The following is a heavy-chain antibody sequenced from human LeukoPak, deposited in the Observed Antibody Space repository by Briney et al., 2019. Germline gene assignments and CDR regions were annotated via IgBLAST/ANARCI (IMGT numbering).Heavy chain of an antibody. CDR1: GFTFSSHG. J-gene: IGHJ4*02. V-gene: IGHV3-23*01. CDR3: AKDDAWLQYGN. CDR2: ISPNGAIT. D-gene: IGHD5-24*01. Sequence: GGSLRLSCAASGFTFSSHGMNWVRQAPGKGLEWVSGISPNGAITYYADSVKGRFTISRDNSKGTVYLQMNSLRPEDTAVYYCAKDDAWLQYGNWGRGTLVTVSS.